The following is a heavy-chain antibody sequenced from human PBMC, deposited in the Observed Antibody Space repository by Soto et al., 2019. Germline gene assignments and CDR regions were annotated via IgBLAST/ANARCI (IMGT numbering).Heavy chain of an antibody. CDR3: ARGNDMDV. CDR1: GFTFSDYA. V-gene: IGHV3-23*01. J-gene: IGHJ6*02. Sequence: GGSLRLSCIVSGFTFSDYAMTWVRVAPGKGLEWVSSASVSGGSTYYEDSVKGRFSISRDNSKNTLYLEMDSLRAEDTAVYYCARGNDMDVWGQGTTVTVSS. CDR2: ASVSGGST.